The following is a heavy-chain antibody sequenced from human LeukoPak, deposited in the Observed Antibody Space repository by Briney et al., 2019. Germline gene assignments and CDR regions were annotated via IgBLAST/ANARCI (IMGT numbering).Heavy chain of an antibody. Sequence: SETLSLTCTVSGASIRGSYWSWIRRSPGKGLDWIGYIGNTGATTYSPSLNSRVTISVDTSKNQFSLKLSSVTAADTAVYYCARDYYGSGSSRGCYYYYGMDVWGQGTTVTVSS. CDR1: GASIRGSY. J-gene: IGHJ6*02. CDR3: ARDYYGSGSSRGCYYYYGMDV. V-gene: IGHV4-59*01. CDR2: IGNTGAT. D-gene: IGHD3-10*01.